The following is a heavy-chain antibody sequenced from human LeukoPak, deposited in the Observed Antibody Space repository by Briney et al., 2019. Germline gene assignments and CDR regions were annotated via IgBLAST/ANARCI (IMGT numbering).Heavy chain of an antibody. Sequence: GGSLRLSCTVSGFTVSSNSMSWVRQAPGKGLEWVSGTNWNGGSTGYADSVKGRFTISRDNARNSLYLQMNSLGAEDTALYFCARRRVTVVRGVDITSYYFDYWGQGTLATVSS. CDR2: TNWNGGST. CDR3: ARRRVTVVRGVDITSYYFDY. CDR1: GFTVSSNS. V-gene: IGHV3-20*04. J-gene: IGHJ4*02. D-gene: IGHD3-10*01.